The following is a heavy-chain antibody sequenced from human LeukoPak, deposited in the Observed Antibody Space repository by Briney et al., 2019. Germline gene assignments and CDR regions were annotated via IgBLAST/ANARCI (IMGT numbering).Heavy chain of an antibody. CDR2: INPSGGST. D-gene: IGHD3-22*01. Sequence: ASVKVSCKASGYTFTSYYMHWVRQAPGQGLEWMGIINPSGGSTSYAQKFQGRVTMTRDMSTSTVYMELSSLRSEDTAVYYCAREATYYYDSSGYSIFDYWGQGTLVTVSS. CDR1: GYTFTSYY. V-gene: IGHV1-46*01. CDR3: AREATYYYDSSGYSIFDY. J-gene: IGHJ4*02.